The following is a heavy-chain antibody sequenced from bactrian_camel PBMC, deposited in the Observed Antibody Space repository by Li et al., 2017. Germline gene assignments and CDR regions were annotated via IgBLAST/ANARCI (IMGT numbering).Heavy chain of an antibody. J-gene: IGHJ4*01. CDR1: GFTFSAYW. Sequence: HVQLVESGGGLVQPGGSLRLSCVASGFTFSAYWMYWVRQAPGKGLEWVSAIASDGSVTYYADSVKGRFTISRDNARNTAYLQMNSLKLDDTVLYYCGTTSRGSPGVGATEYKYWGQGTQVTVS. D-gene: IGHD5*01. V-gene: IGHV3S6*01. CDR2: IASDGSVT. CDR3: GTTSRGSPGVGATEYKY.